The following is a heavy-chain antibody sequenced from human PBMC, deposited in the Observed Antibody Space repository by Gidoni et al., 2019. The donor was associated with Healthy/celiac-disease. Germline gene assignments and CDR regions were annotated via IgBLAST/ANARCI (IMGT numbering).Heavy chain of an antibody. V-gene: IGHV1-46*01. Sequence: QVQLVQSGAAVKKPGASVKVSCKASGYTFTSYYMHWVRQAPGQGLEWMGIINPSGGSTSYEQKFQGRVTMTRDTSTSTVYMELSSLRSEDTAVYYCARGGGGYCSSTSCLGGAEYFQHWGQGTLVTVSS. CDR2: INPSGGST. J-gene: IGHJ1*01. CDR3: ARGGGGYCSSTSCLGGAEYFQH. CDR1: GYTFTSYY. D-gene: IGHD2-2*01.